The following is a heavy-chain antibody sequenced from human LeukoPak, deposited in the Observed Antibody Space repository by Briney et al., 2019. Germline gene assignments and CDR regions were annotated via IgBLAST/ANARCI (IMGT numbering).Heavy chain of an antibody. Sequence: PGGSLRLSCAASGFTFSSYAMSWVRQAPGKGLEWVSAISGSGGSTYYADSVKGRFTISRDNSKNTLYLQMNSLRAEDTAVYYCAKTPEFRYSGSQSAFDIWGQGTMITVSS. V-gene: IGHV3-23*01. CDR2: ISGSGGST. J-gene: IGHJ3*02. D-gene: IGHD1-26*01. CDR1: GFTFSSYA. CDR3: AKTPEFRYSGSQSAFDI.